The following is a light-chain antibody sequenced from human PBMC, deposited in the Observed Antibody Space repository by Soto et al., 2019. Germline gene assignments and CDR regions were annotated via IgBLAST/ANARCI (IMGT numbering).Light chain of an antibody. V-gene: IGKV3-20*01. CDR3: QHYYSSPPFT. Sequence: EFVLTQSPGTLSLSPGERATLSCRASQSISSSFLAWYQQKPGQAPRLLICGASSRGTGIPDRFSGSGSVRNLTLPISRLEQEDFAVYYCQHYYSSPPFTFGGGTKVEIK. CDR2: GAS. J-gene: IGKJ4*01. CDR1: QSISSSF.